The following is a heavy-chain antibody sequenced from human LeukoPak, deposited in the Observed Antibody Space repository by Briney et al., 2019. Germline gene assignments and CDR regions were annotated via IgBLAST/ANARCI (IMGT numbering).Heavy chain of an antibody. CDR1: GGSISDYY. CDR3: ARERDYSNAYVMDV. D-gene: IGHD4-11*01. V-gene: IGHV4-4*07. J-gene: IGHJ6*02. CDR2: FYPSGST. Sequence: SETLSLTCTVSGGSISDYYWSWIRQPAGKGLEWIGRFYPSGSTNYNPPLKSRVTMSVDTSKNQFSLRLSSVTAADTAVYYCARERDYSNAYVMDVWGQGTTVTVSS.